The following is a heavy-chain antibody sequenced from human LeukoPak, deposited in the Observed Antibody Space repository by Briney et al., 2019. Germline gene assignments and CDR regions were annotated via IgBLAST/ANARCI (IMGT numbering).Heavy chain of an antibody. V-gene: IGHV4-61*02. D-gene: IGHD2-2*01. J-gene: IGHJ6*04. Sequence: PSQTLSLTCTVSGGSLSSGTYYWSWLRQPAGKGLEWIGRVYTSGSTDYNPSLKSRVTMSVDTSKNQVSLKLSSVTAADTAVYYCATSPHCSSTSCYRVWGKGTTVTVSS. CDR1: GGSLSSGTYY. CDR3: ATSPHCSSTSCYRV. CDR2: VYTSGST.